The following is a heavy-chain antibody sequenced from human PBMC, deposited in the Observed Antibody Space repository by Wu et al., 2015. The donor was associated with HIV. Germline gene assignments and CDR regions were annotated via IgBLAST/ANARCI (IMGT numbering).Heavy chain of an antibody. D-gene: IGHD3-22*01. CDR3: ARDRRRIVMIIVVGKQEAADI. J-gene: IGHJ3*02. Sequence: QVQLVQSGAEVKKPGASVKVSCKASGYDFDSHGISWVRQAPGQGLEWIGWISGYNGQTDYAQKFQDRVTLTTDKSTGTVYMELRKLRSDDTAVYYCARDRRRIVMIIVVGKQEAADIWGQGTKVTVS. V-gene: IGHV1-18*01. CDR1: GYDFDSHG. CDR2: ISGYNGQT.